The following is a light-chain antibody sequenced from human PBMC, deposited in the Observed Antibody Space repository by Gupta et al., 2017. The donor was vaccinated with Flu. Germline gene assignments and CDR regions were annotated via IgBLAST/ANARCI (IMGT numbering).Light chain of an antibody. Sequence: QYVLTQPPSVSAAPGPKVTISCSGSSSNIGNNFVAWYQQLPRTAPKLLIYENDKRPSGIPDRFSGSKSGTSATLVITGLQTGDEADYYCLSWDSSLSAEVFGGGTKLTVL. J-gene: IGLJ3*02. CDR2: END. CDR3: LSWDSSLSAEV. CDR1: SSNIGNNF. V-gene: IGLV1-51*02.